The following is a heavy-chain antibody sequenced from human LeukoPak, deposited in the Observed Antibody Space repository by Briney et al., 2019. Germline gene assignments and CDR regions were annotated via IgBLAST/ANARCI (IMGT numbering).Heavy chain of an antibody. V-gene: IGHV1-2*02. CDR3: ARAPYCSSTSCHDAFDI. D-gene: IGHD2-2*01. J-gene: IGHJ3*02. CDR1: GYTFTGYY. Sequence: ASVKVSCKASGYTFTGYYMHWVRQAPGQGLEWVGWINPNSGGTNYAQKFQGRVTMTRDTSISTAYMELSRLRSDDTAVYYCARAPYCSSTSCHDAFDIWGQGTMVTVSS. CDR2: INPNSGGT.